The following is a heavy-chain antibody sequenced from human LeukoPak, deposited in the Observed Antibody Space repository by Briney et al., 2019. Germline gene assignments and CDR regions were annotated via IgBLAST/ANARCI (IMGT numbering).Heavy chain of an antibody. CDR2: FDPEDGET. J-gene: IGHJ6*03. CDR3: ATTGCSSTSCFNYYYYYMDV. V-gene: IGHV1-24*01. CDR1: GYTLTELS. Sequence: ASVKVSCKVSGYTLTELSMHWVRQAPGKGLEWMGGFDPEDGETIYAQKFQGRVTMTEDTSTDTAYMELSSLRSEDTAVYYCATTGCSSTSCFNYYYYYMDVWGKGTTVTVSS. D-gene: IGHD2-2*01.